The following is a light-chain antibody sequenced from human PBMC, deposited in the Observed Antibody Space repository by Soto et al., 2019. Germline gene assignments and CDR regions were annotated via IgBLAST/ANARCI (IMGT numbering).Light chain of an antibody. CDR3: SSYAGSNNVV. Sequence: QSALTQPPSASGSPGQSVTISCTGTSSDVGGYNYVSWYQQHPGKAPKVMIYEVSERPSGVPDRFSGSKSGNTASLTVSGLQAEDEADYYCSSYAGSNNVVFGGGTKLTVL. V-gene: IGLV2-8*01. CDR2: EVS. CDR1: SSDVGGYNY. J-gene: IGLJ3*02.